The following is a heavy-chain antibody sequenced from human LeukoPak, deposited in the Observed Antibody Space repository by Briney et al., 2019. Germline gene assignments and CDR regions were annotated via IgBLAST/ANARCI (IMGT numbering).Heavy chain of an antibody. CDR3: ANGGGYFLH. V-gene: IGHV3-30*04. D-gene: IGHD3-16*01. CDR2: IEHDGSTK. J-gene: IGHJ1*01. CDR1: GFTFSGYT. Sequence: GGSLRLSCAASGFTFSGYTMHWVRQAPGKGLEWVAFIEHDGSTKYYADSVEGRFTVSRDNAKNTLYLHMDTLRPEDTALYYCANGGGYFLHWGQGTLVTVAS.